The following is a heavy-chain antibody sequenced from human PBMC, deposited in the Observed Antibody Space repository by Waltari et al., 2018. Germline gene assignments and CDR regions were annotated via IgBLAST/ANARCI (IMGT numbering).Heavy chain of an antibody. V-gene: IGHV3-33*01. D-gene: IGHD1-20*01. J-gene: IGHJ6*03. CDR3: ARAGPITSQYYFYMDI. Sequence: QVQVVASGGGVVQPGRSLRLSCAASGFRFRHYAMHWVRQAPGKGMEWVDSICVDGSNKYYADPVKGRFTISRDNSKDTLYLQMNNLRVEDTAVYYCARAGPITSQYYFYMDIWGRGTTVTVSS. CDR1: GFRFRHYA. CDR2: ICVDGSNK.